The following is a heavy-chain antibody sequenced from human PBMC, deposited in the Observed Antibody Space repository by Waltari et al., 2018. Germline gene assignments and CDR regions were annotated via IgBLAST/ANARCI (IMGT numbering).Heavy chain of an antibody. Sequence: QVQLVQSGAEVKKPGASVKLSCKVSGYTRTELSLHWVRRAPGKGLEWMGGFDPEDGETIYAQKFQGRVTMTEDTSTDTAYMELSSLRSEDTAVYYCATGLYSSGWQTNRKRAFDIWGQGTMVTVSS. CDR3: ATGLYSSGWQTNRKRAFDI. CDR2: FDPEDGET. D-gene: IGHD6-19*01. J-gene: IGHJ3*02. V-gene: IGHV1-24*01. CDR1: GYTRTELS.